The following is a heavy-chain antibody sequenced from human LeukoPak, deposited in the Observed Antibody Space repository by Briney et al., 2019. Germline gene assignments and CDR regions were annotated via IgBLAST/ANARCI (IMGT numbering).Heavy chain of an antibody. D-gene: IGHD3-22*01. V-gene: IGHV3-23*01. J-gene: IGHJ4*02. CDR2: ISGSGGST. CDR1: GSTFSSYA. CDR3: AKEFDSSGYFDD. Sequence: GGSLRLSCVASGSTFSSYAMSWVRQAPGKGLEWVSAISGSGGSTYYADSVKGRFTISRDNSRDDSKNTLYLQMNSLRAEDTAVYYCAKEFDSSGYFDDWGQGTLVTVSS.